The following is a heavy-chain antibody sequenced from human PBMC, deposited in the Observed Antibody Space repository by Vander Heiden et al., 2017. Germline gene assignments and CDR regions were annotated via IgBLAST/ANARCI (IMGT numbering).Heavy chain of an antibody. J-gene: IGHJ4*02. D-gene: IGHD3-10*01. Sequence: QVQLVESGGGVVQPGSSLRRSCSASGFPFSSYAVHWVRQATGKGLEWVAVISYDGSNKCYADSVNGRFTISRDNSKNTLYLQMNSLRAEDTAVYYCARDFASRGMVRGAYYLDYWGQGTLVTVSS. V-gene: IGHV3-30-3*01. CDR2: ISYDGSNK. CDR3: ARDFASRGMVRGAYYLDY. CDR1: GFPFSSYA.